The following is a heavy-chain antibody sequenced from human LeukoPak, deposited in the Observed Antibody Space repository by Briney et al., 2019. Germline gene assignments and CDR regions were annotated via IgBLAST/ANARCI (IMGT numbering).Heavy chain of an antibody. Sequence: GGSLRLSCAASGFTFTTYWMHWVRQAPGKGLVWVSHINSDGSITSYADSVKGRFTIPRDNAKNTLYLQMNSLRAEDTAVYYCARDAVDTANAVWGQGTTVTVSS. D-gene: IGHD5-18*01. CDR2: INSDGSIT. CDR1: GFTFTTYW. V-gene: IGHV3-74*01. J-gene: IGHJ6*02. CDR3: ARDAVDTANAV.